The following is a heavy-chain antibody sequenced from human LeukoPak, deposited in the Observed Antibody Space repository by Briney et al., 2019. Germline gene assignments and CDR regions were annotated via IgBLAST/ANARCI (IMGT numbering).Heavy chain of an antibody. D-gene: IGHD2-21*01. CDR1: GFAFSNYA. Sequence: QTGRSLRLSCAASGFAFSNYAMHWVRQAPGKGLEWVALILPDGSTKYYADSVKGRFTFSRDNSKNTLYLQMNSLRPEDTGIYYCGRVHTTSKYCCSDYWGLGTLVTVSS. V-gene: IGHV3-30-3*01. J-gene: IGHJ4*02. CDR2: ILPDGSTK. CDR3: GRVHTTSKYCCSDY.